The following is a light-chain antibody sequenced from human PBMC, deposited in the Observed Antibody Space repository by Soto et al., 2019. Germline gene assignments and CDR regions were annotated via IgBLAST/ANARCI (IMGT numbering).Light chain of an antibody. Sequence: QSVLSQPPSASGTPGQRVTISCSGSTSNIESHTGNWYQNLPGTAPQLLINTNNQRPSGVPDRFSGYKSGTSAYLVISGLQSEDEADYYCATWDDSLKGVFGTGTKVTVL. CDR2: TNN. J-gene: IGLJ1*01. CDR1: TSNIESHT. V-gene: IGLV1-44*01. CDR3: ATWDDSLKGV.